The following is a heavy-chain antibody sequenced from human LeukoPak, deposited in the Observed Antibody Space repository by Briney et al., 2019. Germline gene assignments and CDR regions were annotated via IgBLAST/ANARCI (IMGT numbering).Heavy chain of an antibody. CDR3: ARGGGLDKYQLQHGWFDP. CDR2: ISGSGGST. J-gene: IGHJ5*02. CDR1: GITVSTNY. V-gene: IGHV3-23*01. D-gene: IGHD2-2*01. Sequence: GGSLRLSCAVSGITVSTNYMSWVRQAPGKGLEWVSAISGSGGSTYYADSVKGRFTISRDNSKNTLYLQMNSLRAGDTAVYYCARGGGLDKYQLQHGWFDPWGQGTLVTVSS.